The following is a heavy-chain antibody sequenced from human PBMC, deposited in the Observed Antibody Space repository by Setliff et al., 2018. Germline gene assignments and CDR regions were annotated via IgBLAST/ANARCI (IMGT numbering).Heavy chain of an antibody. D-gene: IGHD7-27*01. J-gene: IGHJ4*02. CDR2: IYHSGSA. Sequence: TLSLTCAVSGASISSSNWWSWVRQPPGKGLEWIGEIYHSGSANYNPSLKSRVTISVDTSKNHFSLKLTSVTAADTAAYYCARYTPKLPELGIYGWFDYWGQGILVTVSS. V-gene: IGHV4-4*02. CDR1: GASISSSNW. CDR3: ARYTPKLPELGIYGWFDY.